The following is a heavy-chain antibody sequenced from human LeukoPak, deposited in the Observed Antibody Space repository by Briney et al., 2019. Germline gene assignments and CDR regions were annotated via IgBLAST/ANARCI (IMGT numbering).Heavy chain of an antibody. J-gene: IGHJ4*02. Sequence: SETLSLTCVVSGYPISSGYHWGWIPQPPGEGLEWIGSVYRSGSTYYNPSLKSRVTISVDTSKNQISLKVRSVTAADTAVYYCARENWVFDYWGQGILVTVSS. CDR3: ARENWVFDY. V-gene: IGHV4-38-2*02. CDR1: GYPISSGYH. CDR2: VYRSGST. D-gene: IGHD7-27*01.